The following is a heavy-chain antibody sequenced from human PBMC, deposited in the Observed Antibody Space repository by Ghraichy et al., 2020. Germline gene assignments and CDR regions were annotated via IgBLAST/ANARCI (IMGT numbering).Heavy chain of an antibody. CDR2: INHSGST. CDR1: GGSFSGYY. Sequence: SETLSLTCAVYGGSFSGYYWSWIRQPPGKGLEWIGEINHSGSTNYNPSLKSRVTISVDTSKNQFSLKLSSVTAADTAVYYGARSARFLIVATYKPYYFDYWGQGTLVTVSS. CDR3: ARSARFLIVATYKPYYFDY. V-gene: IGHV4-34*01. D-gene: IGHD5-12*01. J-gene: IGHJ4*02.